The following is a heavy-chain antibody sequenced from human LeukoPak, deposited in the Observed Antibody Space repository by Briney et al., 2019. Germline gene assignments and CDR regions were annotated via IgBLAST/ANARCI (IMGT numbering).Heavy chain of an antibody. J-gene: IGHJ5*02. CDR2: IYYSGST. V-gene: IGHV4-59*01. Sequence: PETLSLTCTVSGGSISSYYWSWIRQPPGKGLEWIGYIYYSGSTNYNPSLKSRVTISVDTSKNQFSLKLSSVTAADTAVYYCARVPSNYDWSGFDPWGQGTLVTVSS. CDR3: ARVPSNYDWSGFDP. D-gene: IGHD3-3*01. CDR1: GGSISSYY.